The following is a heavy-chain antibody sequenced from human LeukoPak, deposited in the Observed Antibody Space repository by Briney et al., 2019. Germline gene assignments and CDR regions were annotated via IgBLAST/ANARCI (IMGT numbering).Heavy chain of an antibody. CDR3: AKGSEILRYFDWYDY. D-gene: IGHD3-9*01. J-gene: IGHJ4*02. Sequence: GGSLRLSCAASGFTFSSYSMNWVRQAPGKGLEWVSSISSSSSYIYYADSVKGRFTISRDNAKNSLYLQMNSLRAEDTAVYYCAKGSEILRYFDWYDYWGQGTLVTVSS. CDR2: ISSSSSYI. CDR1: GFTFSSYS. V-gene: IGHV3-21*01.